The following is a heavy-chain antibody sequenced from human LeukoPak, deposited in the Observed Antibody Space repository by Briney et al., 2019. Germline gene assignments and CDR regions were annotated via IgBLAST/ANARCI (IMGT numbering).Heavy chain of an antibody. Sequence: SETLSLTCTVSGGSISSYYWSWIRQPPGKGLEWIGYIYYSGSTNYNPSLKSRVTISVDTSKNQFSLKLSSVTAADTAVYYCARAPDYGDYVRWFDPWGQGTLVTVSS. J-gene: IGHJ5*02. CDR2: IYYSGST. CDR1: GGSISSYY. D-gene: IGHD4-17*01. CDR3: ARAPDYGDYVRWFDP. V-gene: IGHV4-59*12.